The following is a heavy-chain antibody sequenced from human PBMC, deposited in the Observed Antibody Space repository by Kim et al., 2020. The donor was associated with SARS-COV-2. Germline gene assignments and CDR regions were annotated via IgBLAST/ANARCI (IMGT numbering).Heavy chain of an antibody. CDR3: ARKRGYSYQYYYYGMDV. J-gene: IGHJ6*02. D-gene: IGHD5-18*01. Sequence: GGSLRLSCAASGFTFSSYGMHWVRQAPGKGLEWVAVIWYDGSNKYYADSVKGRFTISRDNSKNTLYLQMNSLRAEDTAVYYCARKRGYSYQYYYYGMDVWGQGTTVTVSS. CDR1: GFTFSSYG. CDR2: IWYDGSNK. V-gene: IGHV3-33*01.